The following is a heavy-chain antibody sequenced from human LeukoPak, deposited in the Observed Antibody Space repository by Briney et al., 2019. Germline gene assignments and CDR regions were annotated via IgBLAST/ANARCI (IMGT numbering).Heavy chain of an antibody. Sequence: PSETLSLTCTVSGGSISSYYWSWIRQPPGKGLEWIGYIYYSGSTNYNPSLKGRVTISVDTSKDQFSLKLSSVTAADTAVYYCARHEYYDSSGYYSDYWGQGTLVTVSS. V-gene: IGHV4-59*08. CDR3: ARHEYYDSSGYYSDY. J-gene: IGHJ4*02. CDR1: GGSISSYY. CDR2: IYYSGST. D-gene: IGHD3-22*01.